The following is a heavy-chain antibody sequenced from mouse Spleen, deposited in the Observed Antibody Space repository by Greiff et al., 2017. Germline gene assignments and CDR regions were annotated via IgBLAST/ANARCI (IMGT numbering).Heavy chain of an antibody. CDR1: GYAFSSYW. D-gene: IGHD1-1*02. Sequence: QVQLQQSGAELVKPGASVKISCKASGYAFSSYWMNWVKQRPGKGLEWIGQIYPGDGDTNYNGKFKGKATLTADKSSSTAYVQLNSLTSEDSAVYFCARSGNRLAMDYWGQGTLVTVSA. CDR2: IYPGDGDT. J-gene: IGHJ3*01. CDR3: ARSGNRLAMDY. V-gene: IGHV1-80*01.